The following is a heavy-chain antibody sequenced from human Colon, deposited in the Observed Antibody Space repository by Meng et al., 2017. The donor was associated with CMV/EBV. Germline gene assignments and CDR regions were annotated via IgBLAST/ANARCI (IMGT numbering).Heavy chain of an antibody. J-gene: IGHJ4*02. Sequence: SETLSLTCTVSGGSISSSSYYWGWIRQPPGKGLEWIGSIYYSGSTYYNPSLKSRVAISVDTPRNQFSLRLTSVTAADTAVYYCAAQTKGYCSGTGCPLDHWGQGTLVTVSS. CDR3: AAQTKGYCSGTGCPLDH. D-gene: IGHD2-2*01. CDR2: IYYSGST. V-gene: IGHV4-39*07. CDR1: GGSISSSSYY.